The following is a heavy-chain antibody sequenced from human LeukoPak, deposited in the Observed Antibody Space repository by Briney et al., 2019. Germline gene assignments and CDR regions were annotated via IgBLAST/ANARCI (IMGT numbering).Heavy chain of an antibody. V-gene: IGHV6-1*01. CDR1: GDSVSNNSAA. J-gene: IGHJ4*02. Sequence: SQTLSLTCAISGDSVSNNSAAWNWIRQSPSKGLEWLGRAYYRSKWYNDYAVSVKSRITINPDTSKNQFSLQVNSVTPEDTAVYYCARAPTPIIAVAGSFDYWGQGTLVTVSS. D-gene: IGHD6-19*01. CDR2: AYYRSKWYN. CDR3: ARAPTPIIAVAGSFDY.